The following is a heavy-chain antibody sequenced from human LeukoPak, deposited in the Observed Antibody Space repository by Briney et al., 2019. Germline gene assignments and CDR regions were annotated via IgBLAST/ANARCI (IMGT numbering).Heavy chain of an antibody. V-gene: IGHV4-59*08. D-gene: IGHD2-2*01. CDR3: AGVPSDYYFGMDV. CDR1: GGSISSYY. Sequence: PSETLSLTCTVSGGSISSYYWSWIRQPPAKGLEWIGYVYYSGSTNYNPSLKSRVTISVDTSKNQFSLKLTSVSAADTAVYYCAGVPSDYYFGMDVWGQGTTVTVSS. J-gene: IGHJ6*02. CDR2: VYYSGST.